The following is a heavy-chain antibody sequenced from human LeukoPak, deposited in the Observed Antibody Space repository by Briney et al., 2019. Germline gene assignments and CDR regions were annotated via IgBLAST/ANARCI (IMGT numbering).Heavy chain of an antibody. CDR2: IYYSGST. CDR3: ARGDYYDSSGYYQGWFDP. CDR1: GYSISSGYY. D-gene: IGHD3-22*01. V-gene: IGHV4-38-2*02. J-gene: IGHJ5*02. Sequence: PSETLSLTCTVSGYSISSGYYWGWIRQPPGKGLEWIGSIYYSGSTYYNPSLKSRVTISVDTSKNQFSLKLSSVTAADTAVYYCARGDYYDSSGYYQGWFDPWGQGTLVTVSS.